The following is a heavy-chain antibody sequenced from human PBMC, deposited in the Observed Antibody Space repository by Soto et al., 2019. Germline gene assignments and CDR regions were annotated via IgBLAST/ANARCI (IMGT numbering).Heavy chain of an antibody. CDR1: GYSFTSYG. V-gene: IGHV1-3*01. J-gene: IGHJ6*02. CDR2: INAGNGNT. D-gene: IGHD3-16*01. CDR3: ARDGGVHRMDV. Sequence: ASVKVSCKASGYSFTSYGISWVRQAPGQRLEWMGWINAGNGNTKYSQKFQGRVTITRDTSASTAYMELSSLRSEDTAVYYCARDGGVHRMDVWGQGTTVTVSS.